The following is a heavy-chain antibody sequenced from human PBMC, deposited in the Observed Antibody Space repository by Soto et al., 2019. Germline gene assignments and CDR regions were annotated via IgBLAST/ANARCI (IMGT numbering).Heavy chain of an antibody. J-gene: IGHJ6*02. V-gene: IGHV1-8*01. Sequence: ASVKVSCKASGYTFTSYDINWVRQATGQGLEWMGWMNPNSGNTGYAQKFQGRVTMTRNTSISTAYMELSSLRSEDTAVYYCANRRKYYYYYGMDVWGQGTTVTVSS. CDR1: GYTFTSYD. CDR2: MNPNSGNT. CDR3: ANRRKYYYYYGMDV.